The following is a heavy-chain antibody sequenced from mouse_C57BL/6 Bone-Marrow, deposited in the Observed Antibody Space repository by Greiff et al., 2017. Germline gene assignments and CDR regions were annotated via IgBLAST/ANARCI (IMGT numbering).Heavy chain of an antibody. D-gene: IGHD1-1*02. CDR1: GYSFTSYY. J-gene: IGHJ3*01. V-gene: IGHV1-12*01. CDR3: ARGGGCYDGRDFAY. CDR2: IYPGNGAT. Sequence: LQESGPELVQPGASVTMSCKASGYSFTSYYMHWVKQTPGQGLEWIGAIYPGNGATSYNQKFKGKATLTVDKSSSTAYMQLKSLTSEDSAVYFCARGGGCYDGRDFAYWGQG.